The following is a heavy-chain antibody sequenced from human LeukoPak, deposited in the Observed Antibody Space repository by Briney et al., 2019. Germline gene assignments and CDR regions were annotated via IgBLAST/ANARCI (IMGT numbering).Heavy chain of an antibody. CDR2: ISYDGSNE. CDR3: AGEGTNSGNYRWWFDP. Sequence: GGSLRLSCAASGFTFDTYAFHWVRQAPGKGLEWVVGISYDGSNEHYADSVKGRFTNSRDNSKNSLYLQMNSLITEDTAVYYCAGEGTNSGNYRWWFDPWGQGTLVTVSS. J-gene: IGHJ5*02. V-gene: IGHV3-30-3*01. CDR1: GFTFDTYA. D-gene: IGHD1-26*01.